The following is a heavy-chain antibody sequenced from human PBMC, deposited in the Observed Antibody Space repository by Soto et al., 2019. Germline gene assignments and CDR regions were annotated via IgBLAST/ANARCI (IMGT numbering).Heavy chain of an antibody. V-gene: IGHV1-46*01. CDR2: INPSGGST. Sequence: ASVKVSCKACGYTITSYYMHGVRQAPGQGLEWMGIINPSGGSTSYAQKFQGRVTMTRDTSTSTVYMELSSLRSEDTAVYYCARGAAIAAAGVTEWFDPWGQGTLVTVSS. CDR3: ARGAAIAAAGVTEWFDP. J-gene: IGHJ5*02. D-gene: IGHD6-13*01. CDR1: GYTITSYY.